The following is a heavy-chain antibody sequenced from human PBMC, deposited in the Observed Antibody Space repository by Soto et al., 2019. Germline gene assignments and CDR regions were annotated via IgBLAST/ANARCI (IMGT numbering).Heavy chain of an antibody. D-gene: IGHD4-17*01. CDR2: IKSKTDGGTI. CDR3: ITYGVRIGWT. J-gene: IGHJ4*02. CDR1: GLTFSRAW. V-gene: IGHV3-15*07. Sequence: GGSLRLSCAASGLTFSRAWMTWVRQAPGKGLEWVGRIKSKTDGGTIEYAAPVKGRFTISRDDSKNTLYVQMNSLKTEDTAVYYCITYGVRIGWTWGQGTVVTVSS.